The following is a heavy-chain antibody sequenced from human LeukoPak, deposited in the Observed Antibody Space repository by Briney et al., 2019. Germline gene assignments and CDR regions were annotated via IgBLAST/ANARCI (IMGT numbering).Heavy chain of an antibody. V-gene: IGHV4-59*08. Sequence: SETLSLTCTVSGGSISSYYWSWIRQPPGKGLEWIGYIYYSGSTNYNPSLKSRVTISVDTSKNQFSLKLSSVTAADTAVYYCARASSGYYYYGMDVWGQGTTVTVSS. D-gene: IGHD6-25*01. CDR2: IYYSGST. CDR3: ARASSGYYYYGMDV. CDR1: GGSISSYY. J-gene: IGHJ6*02.